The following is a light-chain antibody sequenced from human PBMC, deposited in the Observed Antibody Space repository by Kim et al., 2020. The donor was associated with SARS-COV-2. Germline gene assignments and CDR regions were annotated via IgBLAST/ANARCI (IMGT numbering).Light chain of an antibody. CDR3: QVWDSSSDHRVV. J-gene: IGLJ2*01. Sequence: PGTTARITCGGNSIGSKSVHWYPQKPGQAPVLVINIDRDRPTGIPGRFSGSNAGNTATLTISRVEAGDEADYYCQVWDSSSDHRVVFGGGTQLTVL. V-gene: IGLV3-21*04. CDR1: SIGSKS. CDR2: IDR.